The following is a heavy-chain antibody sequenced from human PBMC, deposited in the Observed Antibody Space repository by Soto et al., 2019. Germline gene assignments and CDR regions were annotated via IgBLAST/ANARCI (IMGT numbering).Heavy chain of an antibody. Sequence: VQLVESGGGVVQPGRSLRLSCAASGFTFSDYAMHWVRQAPGKGLEWVAVVSHDGRNTHYPDSVKGRFTISRDSSKNTVSLEMASRRAEDTTVYYCAKGGRQWLVTSDFNYWGQGALVTVSS. D-gene: IGHD6-19*01. CDR3: AKGGRQWLVTSDFNY. CDR1: GFTFSDYA. CDR2: VSHDGRNT. J-gene: IGHJ4*02. V-gene: IGHV3-30*18.